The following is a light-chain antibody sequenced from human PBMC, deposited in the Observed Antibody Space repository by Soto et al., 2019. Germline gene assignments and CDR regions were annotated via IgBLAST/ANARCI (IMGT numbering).Light chain of an antibody. V-gene: IGKV1-33*01. CDR3: QQYNSLPHT. J-gene: IGKJ4*01. CDR2: DAF. Sequence: DLQMTQSPSSLSAFVGDSITITCQASQDIKNYLNWYQHKPGKAPKLLIYDAFKSDTGVPSRFSGSGSGTDFTFTISSLQPEDIATDFCQQYNSLPHTFGGGTRVDI. CDR1: QDIKNY.